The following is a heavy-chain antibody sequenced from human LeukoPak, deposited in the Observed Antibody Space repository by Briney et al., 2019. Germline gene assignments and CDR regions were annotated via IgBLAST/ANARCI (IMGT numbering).Heavy chain of an antibody. D-gene: IGHD2-15*01. CDR3: ARDRVVVAATPSGFDP. CDR2: IWYDGSNK. Sequence: GGPLRLSCAASGFTFSSYGMHWVRQAPGKAREWVAGIWYDGSNKYYADSVKGRFTISRDNSKNTLYLQMNSLRAEDTAVYYCARDRVVVAATPSGFDPWGQGTLVTVSS. J-gene: IGHJ5*02. V-gene: IGHV3-33*01. CDR1: GFTFSSYG.